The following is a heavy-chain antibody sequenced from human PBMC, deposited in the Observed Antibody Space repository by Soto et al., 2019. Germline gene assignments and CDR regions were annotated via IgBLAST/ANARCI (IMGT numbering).Heavy chain of an antibody. CDR2: IYPGDSDT. CDR3: ARHGVGDILTGQPDY. V-gene: IGHV5-51*01. Sequence: GEALNISCERSGYSSNTYRFARVRSSPGKGQEWMGIIYPGDSDTRYSPSFQGQVTISADKSISTAYLQWSSLKASDTAMYYCARHGVGDILTGQPDYWGQGTLVTV. D-gene: IGHD3-9*01. CDR1: GYSSNTYR. J-gene: IGHJ4*02.